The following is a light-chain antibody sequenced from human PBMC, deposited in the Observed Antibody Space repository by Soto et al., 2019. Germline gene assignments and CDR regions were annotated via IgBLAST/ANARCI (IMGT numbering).Light chain of an antibody. CDR2: AAS. CDR1: QSVSKY. CDR3: QQCYITPLT. Sequence: DLQMTQSPSSLSASVGDRVTITCRASQSVSKYLNWYQQKPGKAPKLLIYAASSLQSGVPSRFSGSGSGTEFTLTITSLQPEDFATYYCQQCYITPLTFGGGTKVEVK. V-gene: IGKV1-39*01. J-gene: IGKJ4*01.